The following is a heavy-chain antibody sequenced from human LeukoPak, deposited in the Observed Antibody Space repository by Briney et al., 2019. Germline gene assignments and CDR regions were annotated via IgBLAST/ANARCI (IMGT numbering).Heavy chain of an antibody. Sequence: GGSLRLSCAASGFTFSTYSMSCVRQAPGKGLEWVSSISSSSTYIYYVGSVKGRFTISRDDAKNSLYLQMNSLKAEDTAVYYCARGPYTNGHYFDYWGQGTLATVSS. D-gene: IGHD6-19*01. CDR2: ISSSSTYI. CDR1: GFTFSTYS. CDR3: ARGPYTNGHYFDY. V-gene: IGHV3-21*01. J-gene: IGHJ4*02.